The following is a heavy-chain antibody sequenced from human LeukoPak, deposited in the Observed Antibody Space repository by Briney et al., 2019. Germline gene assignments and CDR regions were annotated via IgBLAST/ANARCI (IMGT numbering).Heavy chain of an antibody. V-gene: IGHV5-51*01. D-gene: IGHD2-2*01. Sequence: GESLKISCKGSGYGFTSYWIGWVRQMPGKGLEWMGIIHPGDSDTTYSPSFQGQVTISADKSINTAYLQWSNLKASDTAMYYCARHGGYCSSTSCNVGFDYWGQGTLVTVSS. CDR3: ARHGGYCSSTSCNVGFDY. CDR2: IHPGDSDT. J-gene: IGHJ4*02. CDR1: GYGFTSYW.